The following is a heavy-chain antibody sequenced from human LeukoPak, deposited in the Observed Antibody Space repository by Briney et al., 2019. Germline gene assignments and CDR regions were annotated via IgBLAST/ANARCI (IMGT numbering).Heavy chain of an antibody. J-gene: IGHJ3*01. V-gene: IGHV3-30-3*01. CDR3: AENRGVA. CDR1: GFTFSTYA. Sequence: GGSLRLSCAASGFTFSTYAMHWVRQAPGKGLDWVAVISYDGNNKYYADSVKGRFTISRDNSKNTLYLQMDSLRDEDTAVYYCAENRGVAWGQGTMVTVSS. D-gene: IGHD3-10*01. CDR2: ISYDGNNK.